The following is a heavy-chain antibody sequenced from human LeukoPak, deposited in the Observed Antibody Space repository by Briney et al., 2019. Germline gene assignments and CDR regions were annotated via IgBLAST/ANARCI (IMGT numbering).Heavy chain of an antibody. CDR3: ARQDSYRGYVGGANAFDI. CDR1: GFTFRSYE. CDR2: ISSSGSTI. Sequence: GGSLRLSCAASGFTFRSYEMNWVRQAPGKGLEWVSYISSSGSTIYLADPVKGRFTISRDNAKNSLYLQMNSLRAEDTAVYYCARQDSYRGYVGGANAFDIWGQGTMVTVSS. D-gene: IGHD5-12*01. V-gene: IGHV3-48*03. J-gene: IGHJ3*02.